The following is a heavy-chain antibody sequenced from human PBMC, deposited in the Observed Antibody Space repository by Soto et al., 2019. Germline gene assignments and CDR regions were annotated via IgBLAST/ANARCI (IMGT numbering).Heavy chain of an antibody. J-gene: IGHJ6*02. CDR3: ARTMAAARPSVVGMDV. D-gene: IGHD6-6*01. Sequence: SETLSLTCAVYGGSFSGYYWSWIRQPPGKGLEWIGEINHSGSTYYNPSLKSRVTISVDTSKNQFSLKLSSVTAADTAVYYCARTMAAARPSVVGMDVWGQGTTVTVSS. CDR2: INHSGST. CDR1: GGSFSGYY. V-gene: IGHV4-34*01.